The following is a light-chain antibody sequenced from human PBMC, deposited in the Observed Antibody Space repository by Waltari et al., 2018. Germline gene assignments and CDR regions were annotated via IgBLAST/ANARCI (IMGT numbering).Light chain of an antibody. V-gene: IGLV2-23*01. CDR2: DAN. CDR1: NSDVGNYDL. J-gene: IGLJ2*01. CDR3: QSADSSGDYVV. Sequence: QSALPQPASVSGSPGQSVTISCTGTNSDVGNYDLVSWYQHIPRKAPKLMIYDANKRPSGVSNRFSGSTSGNTASLTISGLQAEDEAHYYCQSADSSGDYVVFGGGTKLTVL.